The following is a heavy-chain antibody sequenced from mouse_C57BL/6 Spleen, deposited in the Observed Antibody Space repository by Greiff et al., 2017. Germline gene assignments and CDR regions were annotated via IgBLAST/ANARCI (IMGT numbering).Heavy chain of an antibody. V-gene: IGHV7-3*01. CDR1: GFTFTDYY. CDR3: ARYYGSSWGYFDV. D-gene: IGHD1-1*01. Sequence: VHLVESGRGLVQPGGSLSLSCAASGFTFTDYYMSWVRQPPGKALEWLGFIRNNANGYTTEYSATVKGRFTNSRDKSQSILYLQTNALRAEDTATDYGARYYGSSWGYFDVWGTGTTVTVSS. J-gene: IGHJ1*03. CDR2: IRNNANGYTT.